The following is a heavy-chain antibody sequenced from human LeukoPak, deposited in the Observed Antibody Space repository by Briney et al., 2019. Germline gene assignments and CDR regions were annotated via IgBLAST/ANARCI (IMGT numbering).Heavy chain of an antibody. Sequence: GGSLRLSCAASGFTVSSNYMSWVRQAPGKGLEWVSLISSVGSTYYADSVKGRFTISRHNSKNTLYLQKNLLRDEDTSVYYCARDQYTSNWYVHHWGQGTLVTVSS. CDR3: ARDQYTSNWYVHH. CDR2: ISSVGST. CDR1: GFTVSSNY. D-gene: IGHD4-11*01. J-gene: IGHJ1*01. V-gene: IGHV3-53*01.